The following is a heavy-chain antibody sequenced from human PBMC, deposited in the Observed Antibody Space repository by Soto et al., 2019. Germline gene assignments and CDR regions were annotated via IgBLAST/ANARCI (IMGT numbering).Heavy chain of an antibody. CDR3: ARVHYDFWRGSYYGMDV. V-gene: IGHV4-59*01. Sequence: PSETLSLTCTVSGGSISSYYWSWIPQPPGKGLEWIGYIYYSGSTNYNPSLKSRVTISVDTSKNQFSLKLSSVTAADTAVYYCARVHYDFWRGSYYGMDVWGQGTTVTVSS. CDR1: GGSISSYY. CDR2: IYYSGST. D-gene: IGHD3-3*01. J-gene: IGHJ6*02.